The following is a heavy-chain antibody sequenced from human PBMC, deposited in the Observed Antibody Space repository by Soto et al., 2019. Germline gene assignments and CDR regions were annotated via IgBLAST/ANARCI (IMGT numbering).Heavy chain of an antibody. CDR1: GYPFTGYY. Sequence: GASVQVSCTASGYPFTGYYMHWVRQAPGHGLEWMGWINPNSGGTNYAQKFQGRVTMTRDTSISTAYMELSRLRSDDTAVYYCASSHCGGDCHRYCYFGMDVWGQGTKVIVSS. CDR3: ASSHCGGDCHRYCYFGMDV. V-gene: IGHV1-2*02. CDR2: INPNSGGT. D-gene: IGHD2-21*02. J-gene: IGHJ6*02.